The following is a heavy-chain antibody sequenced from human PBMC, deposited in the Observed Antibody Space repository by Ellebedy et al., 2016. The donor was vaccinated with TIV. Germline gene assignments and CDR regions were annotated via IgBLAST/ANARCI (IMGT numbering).Heavy chain of an antibody. Sequence: AASVKVSCKVSGYTLTELSMHWVRQAPGKGLEWMGGFDPEDGETIYAQKFQGRVTMTTDTSASTAYMELRSLRSDDTAVYYCTRDLGIYAEVGIFWDYWGQGTLVTVSS. J-gene: IGHJ4*02. D-gene: IGHD5-12*01. CDR3: TRDLGIYAEVGIFWDY. CDR1: GYTLTELS. CDR2: FDPEDGET. V-gene: IGHV1-24*01.